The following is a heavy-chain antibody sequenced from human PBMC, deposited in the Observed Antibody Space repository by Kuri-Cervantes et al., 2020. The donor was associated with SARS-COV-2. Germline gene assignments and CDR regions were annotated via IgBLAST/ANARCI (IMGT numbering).Heavy chain of an antibody. CDR3: AKDNWNYLRSSYFDF. Sequence: SVKVSCKASGVNLSSYAIAWVRQAPGQGLEWMGRIIPIYGTTNYAQKVQGRVTITADESTNTAYMELSSLRSDDTAVFYCAKDNWNYLRSSYFDFWGQGTLVTVSS. D-gene: IGHD1-7*01. CDR1: GVNLSSYA. CDR2: IIPIYGTT. V-gene: IGHV1-69*13. J-gene: IGHJ4*02.